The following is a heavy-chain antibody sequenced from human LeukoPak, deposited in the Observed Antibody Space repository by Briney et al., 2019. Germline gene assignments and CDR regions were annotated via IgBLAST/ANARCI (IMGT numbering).Heavy chain of an antibody. CDR1: GYTFTSYY. Sequence: ASVKVSCKASGYTFTSYYMHWVRQAPGQGLEWMGIINSSGGSTSYAQKFQGRVTMTRDTSTSTVYMELSSLRSEDTAVYYCASPIVATSVLDYWGQGTLVTVSS. CDR3: ASPIVATSVLDY. CDR2: INSSGGST. D-gene: IGHD5-12*01. J-gene: IGHJ4*02. V-gene: IGHV1-46*03.